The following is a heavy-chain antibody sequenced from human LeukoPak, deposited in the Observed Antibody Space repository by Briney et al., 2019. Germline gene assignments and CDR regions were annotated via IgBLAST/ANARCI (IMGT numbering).Heavy chain of an antibody. CDR3: ARENGDQLNCLDY. J-gene: IGHJ4*02. CDR1: GFTFSSYW. D-gene: IGHD4-17*01. V-gene: IGHV3-7*03. Sequence: GGSLRLSCAASGFTFSSYWMSWVRQAPGKGLEWVANIKQDGSEKYYVDSVKGRFTISRDNAKNSLYLQMNSLRAEDTAVYYCARENGDQLNCLDYWGQGTLVTVSS. CDR2: IKQDGSEK.